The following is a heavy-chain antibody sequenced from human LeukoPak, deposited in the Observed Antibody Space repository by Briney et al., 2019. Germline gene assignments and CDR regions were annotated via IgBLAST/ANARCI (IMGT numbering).Heavy chain of an antibody. Sequence: GGSLRLSCAASGFTFSSYAMHWVRQAPGKGLEWVAFISYDGSNKYYADSVKGRFTISRDNSKNTLYLQMNSLRAEDTAVYYCARWGGQYDFWSGYYSFDYWGQGTLVTVSS. CDR1: GFTFSSYA. J-gene: IGHJ4*02. CDR3: ARWGGQYDFWSGYYSFDY. CDR2: ISYDGSNK. D-gene: IGHD3-3*01. V-gene: IGHV3-30*04.